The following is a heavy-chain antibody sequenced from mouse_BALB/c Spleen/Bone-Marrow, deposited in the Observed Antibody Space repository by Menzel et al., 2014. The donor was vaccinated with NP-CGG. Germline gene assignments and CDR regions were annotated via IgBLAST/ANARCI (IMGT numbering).Heavy chain of an antibody. CDR2: TDPANGNT. V-gene: IGHV14-3*02. CDR1: GFNIKDTY. D-gene: IGHD1-1*01. Sequence: EVQLQQSGAELVKPGASVKLSCTASGFNIKDTYMHWVKQRPEQDLEWIGRTDPANGNTKYDPKFQGKATITADTSSNTAYLQPSSLTSEDTAVYYCASYYYGSSTFAYWGQGTLVTVSA. J-gene: IGHJ3*01. CDR3: ASYYYGSSTFAY.